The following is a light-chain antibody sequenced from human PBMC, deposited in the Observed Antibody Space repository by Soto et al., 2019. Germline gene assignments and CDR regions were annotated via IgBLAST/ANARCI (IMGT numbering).Light chain of an antibody. CDR1: QGISSY. V-gene: IGKV1-9*01. CDR2: AAS. CDR3: QQLNSYST. Sequence: DIQLTQSPSFLSASVGDRVTITCRASQGISSYLAWYQQKPGKAPKLLIYAASTLQSGVPSRFSGSGSGTEFTLTISSLQPKDFATYYCQQLNSYSTFGPGTKVDIK. J-gene: IGKJ3*01.